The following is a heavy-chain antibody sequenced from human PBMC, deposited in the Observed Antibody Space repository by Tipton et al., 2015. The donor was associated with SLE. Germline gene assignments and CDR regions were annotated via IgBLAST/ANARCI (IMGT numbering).Heavy chain of an antibody. Sequence: LRLSCAVSGGSISSGGYSWSWIRQPPGKGLEWIGYIYHSGSTYYNPSLKSRVTISVDRSKNQFSLKLSSVTAADTAVYYCARYGTYDGSRYFQHWGQGTLVTVSS. CDR3: ARYGTYDGSRYFQH. D-gene: IGHD1-26*01. V-gene: IGHV4-30-2*01. CDR1: GGSISSGGYS. CDR2: IYHSGST. J-gene: IGHJ1*01.